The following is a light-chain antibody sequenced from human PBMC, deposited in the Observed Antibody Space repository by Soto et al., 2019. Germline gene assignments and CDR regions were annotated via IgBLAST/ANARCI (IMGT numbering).Light chain of an antibody. V-gene: IGKV3-15*01. CDR1: QGIGDT. CDR3: QPYNIRPLT. Sequence: EVVMTQSPATLSVPPGEGVTLSCRASQGIGDTLAWYQHNPGQTPRLLIYDTSTRATGVPARFSGSRSGPEFPLSIIRLQSEDVAIYYCQPYNIRPLTFGGRTKVE. J-gene: IGKJ4*01. CDR2: DTS.